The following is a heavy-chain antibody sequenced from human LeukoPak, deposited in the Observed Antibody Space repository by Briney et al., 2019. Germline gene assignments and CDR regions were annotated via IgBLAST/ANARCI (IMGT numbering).Heavy chain of an antibody. CDR2: IIPIFGTA. CDR1: GGTFSSYA. J-gene: IGHJ4*02. D-gene: IGHD2-8*01. CDR3: AREECTNGVCYSADY. V-gene: IGHV1-69*05. Sequence: SVKVSCKASGGTFSSYAISWVRQAPGQGLEWMGRIIPIFGTANYAQKFQGRVTITTDESTSTAYMELSSLRSDDTAVYYCAREECTNGVCYSADYWGQGTLVTVSS.